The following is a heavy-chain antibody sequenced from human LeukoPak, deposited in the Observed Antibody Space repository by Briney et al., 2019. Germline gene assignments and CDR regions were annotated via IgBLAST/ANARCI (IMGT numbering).Heavy chain of an antibody. CDR2: IIPIFGTA. CDR3: ARLPYDFWSGYSRDYYYYGMDV. D-gene: IGHD3-3*01. CDR1: GGTFSSYA. J-gene: IGHJ6*02. V-gene: IGHV1-69*13. Sequence: ASVTVSCKASGGTFSSYAISWVRQAPGQGLEWMGGIIPIFGTANYAQKFQGRVTITADESTSTAYMELSSLRSEDTAVYYCARLPYDFWSGYSRDYYYYGMDVWGQGTAVTVSS.